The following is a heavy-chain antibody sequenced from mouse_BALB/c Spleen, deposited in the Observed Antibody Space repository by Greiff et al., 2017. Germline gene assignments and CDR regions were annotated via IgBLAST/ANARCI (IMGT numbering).Heavy chain of an antibody. J-gene: IGHJ2*01. Sequence: QVTLKESGPGILQPSQTLSLTCSFSGFSLSTSGMGVSWIRQPSGKGLEWLAHIYWDDDKRYNPSLKSRLTISKDTSRNQVFLKITSVDTADTATYYCARRELGKGYFDYWGQGTTLTVSS. CDR2: IYWDDDK. CDR1: GFSLSTSGMG. CDR3: ARRELGKGYFDY. V-gene: IGHV8-12*01. D-gene: IGHD4-1*01.